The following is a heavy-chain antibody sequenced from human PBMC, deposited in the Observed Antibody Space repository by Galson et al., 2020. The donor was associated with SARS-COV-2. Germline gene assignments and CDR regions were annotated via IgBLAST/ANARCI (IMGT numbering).Heavy chain of an antibody. CDR1: GFTFSSYW. V-gene: IGHV3-7*01. J-gene: IGHJ6*03. CDR3: VVTIFYYMDV. D-gene: IGHD3-16*02. Sequence: GESLKISCAASGFTFSSYWMTWVRQAPGKGLEWVANIKQDGSDKYYLDSVKGRFTVSRDNGKNSLFLQMNSLRADDTAVYYCVVTIFYYMDVWGKGTTVIISS. CDR2: IKQDGSDK.